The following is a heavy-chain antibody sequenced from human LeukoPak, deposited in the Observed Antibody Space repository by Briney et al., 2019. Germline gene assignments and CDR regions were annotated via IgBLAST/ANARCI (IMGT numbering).Heavy chain of an antibody. CDR2: IYTSGST. CDR1: GGSISSYY. J-gene: IGHJ6*02. D-gene: IGHD5-18*01. CDR3: ARGGTAMVNYYYYGIDV. V-gene: IGHV4-4*07. Sequence: SETLSLTCTVSGGSISSYYWRWLRQPAGKGLEWIGRIYTSGSTNYNPSLKSRVTMSVDTSKNQFSLKLSSVTAADTAVYYCARGGTAMVNYYYYGIDVWGQGTTVTVSS.